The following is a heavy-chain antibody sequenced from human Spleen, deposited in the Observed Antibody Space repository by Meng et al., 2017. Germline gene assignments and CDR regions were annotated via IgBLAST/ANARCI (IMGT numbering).Heavy chain of an antibody. V-gene: IGHV4-31*03. CDR1: GGSISSGGYY. CDR3: ARGLGGSTEN. J-gene: IGHJ4*02. CDR2: INHSGST. Sequence: QWQLQESGPGLVKPSQTLSLTCTGSGGSISSGGYYWSWIRQHPGKGLEWIGEINHSGSTNYNPSLKSRVTISVDTSKNQFSLKLRSVTAADTAVYYCARGLGGSTENWGQGTLVTVSS. D-gene: IGHD2-15*01.